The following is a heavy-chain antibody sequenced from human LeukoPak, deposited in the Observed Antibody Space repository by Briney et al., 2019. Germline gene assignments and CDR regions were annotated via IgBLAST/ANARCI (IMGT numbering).Heavy chain of an antibody. Sequence: GGSLRLSCAASGFTVSSNYMSWVRQAPGKGLEWVSVIYSGGSTYYEDSVKGRFTISRDNSKNTLYLQMNSLRAEDTAVYYCARDHYSSGWPYYYYGMDVWGQGTTVTVSS. D-gene: IGHD6-19*01. CDR3: ARDHYSSGWPYYYYGMDV. CDR2: IYSGGST. J-gene: IGHJ6*02. CDR1: GFTVSSNY. V-gene: IGHV3-53*01.